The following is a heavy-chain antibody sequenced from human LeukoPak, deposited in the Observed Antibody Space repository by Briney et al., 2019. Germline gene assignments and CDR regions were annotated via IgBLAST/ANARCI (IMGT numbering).Heavy chain of an antibody. D-gene: IGHD6-13*01. CDR2: INWNGGRT. CDR3: ARETGYSSSWYRGYFDY. CDR1: GFTFDDYG. J-gene: IGHJ4*02. Sequence: PGGSLRLSCAASGFTFDDYGMSWVRQAPGKGLEWVSGINWNGGRTGYADSVKGRFTISRDNAKNSLYLQMNSLRAEDTAVYYCARETGYSSSWYRGYFDYWGQGTLVTVSS. V-gene: IGHV3-20*04.